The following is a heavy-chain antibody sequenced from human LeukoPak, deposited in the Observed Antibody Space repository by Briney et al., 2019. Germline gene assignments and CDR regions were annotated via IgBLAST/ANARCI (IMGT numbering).Heavy chain of an antibody. V-gene: IGHV3-23*01. CDR3: AKSESGYPLLFDY. J-gene: IGHJ4*02. CDR2: ISGSGGST. Sequence: HPGGSLRLSCAASGFTFSSYAMSWVRQAPGKGLEWVSAISGSGGSTYYADSVKGRFTISRDNSKNTLYLQMNSLRAEDTAVYYCAKSESGYPLLFDYWGQGTLVTVSS. CDR1: GFTFSSYA. D-gene: IGHD3-3*01.